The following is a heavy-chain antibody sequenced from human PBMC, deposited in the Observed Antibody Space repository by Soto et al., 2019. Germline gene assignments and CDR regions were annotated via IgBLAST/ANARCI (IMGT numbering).Heavy chain of an antibody. Sequence: ASVKVSCKASGYTFFTYDISWVRQAPGQGLEWVGWISTYSGDTKYAQKFQGRVTMTTDTSTTTAYLELRSLRSDDTAVYYCARHHGPTTSENWFDPWGQGTLVTVSS. CDR3: ARHHGPTTSENWFDP. D-gene: IGHD5-12*01. J-gene: IGHJ5*02. CDR1: GYTFFTYD. CDR2: ISTYSGDT. V-gene: IGHV1-18*01.